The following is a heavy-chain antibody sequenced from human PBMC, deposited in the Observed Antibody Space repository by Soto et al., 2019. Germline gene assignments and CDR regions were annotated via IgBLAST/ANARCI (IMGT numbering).Heavy chain of an antibody. D-gene: IGHD3-16*01. CDR3: ARDGGAY. J-gene: IGHJ4*02. Sequence: QVQLVESGGGVVQPGTSLRLSCEASGVTFRTYAMHWVRQAPGKGLEWVAVISYDGTNKYYADSLKGRVTISRDNSRHRLYLQLNRPRPEDPALYHCARDGGAYWGQGTLVIVSS. CDR2: ISYDGTNK. CDR1: GVTFRTYA. V-gene: IGHV3-30-3*01.